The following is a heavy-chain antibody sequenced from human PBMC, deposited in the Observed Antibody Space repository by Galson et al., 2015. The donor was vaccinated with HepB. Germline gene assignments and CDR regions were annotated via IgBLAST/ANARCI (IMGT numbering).Heavy chain of an antibody. CDR3: AKAGPRIQLWFRWPVCDY. D-gene: IGHD5-18*01. CDR1: GFTFSSYA. J-gene: IGHJ4*02. Sequence: SLRLSCAASGFTFSSYAMSWVRQAPGKGLEWVSAISGSGGSTYYADSVKGRFTISRDNSKNTLYLQMNSLRAEDTAVYYCAKAGPRIQLWFRWPVCDYWGQGTLVTVSS. V-gene: IGHV3-23*01. CDR2: ISGSGGST.